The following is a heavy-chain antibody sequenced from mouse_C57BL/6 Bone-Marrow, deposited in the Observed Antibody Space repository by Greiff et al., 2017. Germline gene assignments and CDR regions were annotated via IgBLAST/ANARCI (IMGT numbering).Heavy chain of an antibody. CDR3: ANYDYGAFDV. D-gene: IGHD2-4*01. Sequence: QVQLQQPGAELVKPGASVKLSRKASGYTFTSYWMHWVKQRPGQGLEWIGMIHPNGGSTNYNEKFKSKATLTVDKSSSTAYMQLSSLTSEDSAVYYCANYDYGAFDVWGTGTTVTVSS. J-gene: IGHJ1*03. CDR1: GYTFTSYW. CDR2: IHPNGGST. V-gene: IGHV1-64*01.